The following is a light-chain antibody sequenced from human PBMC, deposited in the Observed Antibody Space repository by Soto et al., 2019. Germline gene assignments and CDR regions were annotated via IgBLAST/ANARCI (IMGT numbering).Light chain of an antibody. CDR3: QQGYSTHFT. J-gene: IGKJ3*01. CDR1: QSISSY. CDR2: AAS. V-gene: IGKV1-39*01. Sequence: DIQMTQSPSSLSASVGDRVTINCRASQSISSYLNWYQQKPGKAPKLLIYAASSLQSGVPSRFSGRGSGTDFTLTISSLQPEYFATYYCQQGYSTHFTFGRGTKVDIK.